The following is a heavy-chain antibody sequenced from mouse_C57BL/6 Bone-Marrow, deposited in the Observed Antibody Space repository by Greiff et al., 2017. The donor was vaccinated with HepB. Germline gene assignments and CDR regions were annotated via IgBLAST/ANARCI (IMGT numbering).Heavy chain of an antibody. CDR2: INPNNGGT. CDR3: ARTSHDYYGSSYDAMDY. V-gene: IGHV1-18*01. CDR1: GYTFTDYN. J-gene: IGHJ4*01. Sequence: EVQLQQSGPELVKPGASVKIPCKASGYTFTDYNMDWVKQSHGKSLEWIGDINPNNGGTIYNQKFKGKATLTVDKSSSTAYMELRSLTSEDTAVYYWARTSHDYYGSSYDAMDYWGQGTSVTVSS. D-gene: IGHD1-1*01.